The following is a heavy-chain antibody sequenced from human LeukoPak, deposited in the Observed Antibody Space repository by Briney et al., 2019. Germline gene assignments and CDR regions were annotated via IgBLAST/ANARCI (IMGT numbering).Heavy chain of an antibody. Sequence: PSETLSLTCTVSGGSISSYYWSWIRQPPGKGLEWIGYIYYSGSTNYNPSLKSRVTISVDTSKNQFSLKLSSVTAADTAVYYCAKGYGYGSFDYWGQGTLVTVSS. D-gene: IGHD5-18*01. CDR3: AKGYGYGSFDY. CDR1: GGSISSYY. J-gene: IGHJ4*02. CDR2: IYYSGST. V-gene: IGHV4-59*01.